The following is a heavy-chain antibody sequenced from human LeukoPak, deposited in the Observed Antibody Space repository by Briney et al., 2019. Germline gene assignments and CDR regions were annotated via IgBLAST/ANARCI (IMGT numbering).Heavy chain of an antibody. CDR1: GFNFDDHT. V-gene: IGHV3-7*01. Sequence: GGSLRLSCVASGFNFDDHTMHWVRQAPGKGLEWVANIKQDGSEKYYVDSVKGRFTISRDNAKNSLYLQMNSLRAEDTAVYYCARDDCSSISCYHNWFDPWGQGTLVTVSS. J-gene: IGHJ5*02. CDR2: IKQDGSEK. D-gene: IGHD2-2*01. CDR3: ARDDCSSISCYHNWFDP.